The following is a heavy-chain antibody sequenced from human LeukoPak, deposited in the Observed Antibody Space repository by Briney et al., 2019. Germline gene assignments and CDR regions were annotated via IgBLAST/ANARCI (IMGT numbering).Heavy chain of an antibody. V-gene: IGHV3-7*01. J-gene: IGHJ4*02. CDR2: IKQDGSEK. D-gene: IGHD2-2*01. Sequence: GGSLRLSCAASGFTVSSNYMSWVRQAPGKGLEWVANIKQDGSEKYYVDSVKGRFTISRDNAKNSLYLQMNSLRAEDTAVYYCARAGYCSSTSCYNFDYWGQGTLVTVSS. CDR3: ARAGYCSSTSCYNFDY. CDR1: GFTVSSNY.